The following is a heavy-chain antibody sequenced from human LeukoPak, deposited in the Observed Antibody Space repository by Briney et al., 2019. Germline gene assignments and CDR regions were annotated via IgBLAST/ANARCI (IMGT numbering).Heavy chain of an antibody. V-gene: IGHV1-69*01. CDR2: VIPVLETS. CDR3: ARDQRTYYLGSGSYYKVGRLDF. D-gene: IGHD3-10*01. J-gene: IGHJ4*02. CDR1: GENLNNYL. Sequence: SVKVSCKSSGENLNNYLITWVRQAPGQGLEWMGGVIPVLETSNYAQKFRGRITITADGSTNTAYMELSGLRSEDTAVYYCARDQRTYYLGSGSYYKVGRLDFWGQGTLVTVSS.